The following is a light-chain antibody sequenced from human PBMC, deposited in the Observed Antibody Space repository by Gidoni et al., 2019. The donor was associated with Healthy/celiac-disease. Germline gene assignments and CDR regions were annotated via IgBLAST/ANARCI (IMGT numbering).Light chain of an antibody. J-gene: IGKJ3*01. CDR1: QEISNY. Sequence: DIQMTQSPSTLSASVGDRVTITCKASQEISNYLNWYKQKPGKAPKLLIYDASNLETGVPSRFSGSGSGTDFTFTISSLQPEDIATYYCQQYDNLPPFTFGPGTKVDIK. CDR3: QQYDNLPPFT. V-gene: IGKV1-33*01. CDR2: DAS.